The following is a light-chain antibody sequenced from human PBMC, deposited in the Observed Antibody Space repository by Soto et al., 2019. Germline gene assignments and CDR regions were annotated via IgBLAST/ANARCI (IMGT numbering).Light chain of an antibody. CDR2: DAS. Sequence: EIVLTQSPATLSLSPGERATLSCRASQTVSSYLAWYQQRPGQAPRILIYDASNRATGIPARFSGSGAGTDFTLTISSLEPEDFAVYYCQQRSNWPHTFGQGTNLEIK. V-gene: IGKV3-11*01. J-gene: IGKJ2*01. CDR1: QTVSSY. CDR3: QQRSNWPHT.